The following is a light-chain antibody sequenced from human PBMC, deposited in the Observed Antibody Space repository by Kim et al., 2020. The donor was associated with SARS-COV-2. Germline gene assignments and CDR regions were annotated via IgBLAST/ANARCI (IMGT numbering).Light chain of an antibody. CDR2: GAA. V-gene: IGKV3-20*01. CDR3: QQYGSSSRWT. Sequence: ESAALSCRASQSVSGTYLAGDQQKPGQAPRLHIYGAASSATGIPDSISGSVSGTDFTLTISRLESEDFAVYYCQQYGSSSRWTFGQGTKVDSK. CDR1: QSVSGTY. J-gene: IGKJ1*01.